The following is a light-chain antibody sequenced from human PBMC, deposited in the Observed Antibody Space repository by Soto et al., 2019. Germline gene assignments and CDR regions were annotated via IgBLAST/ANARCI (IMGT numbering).Light chain of an antibody. CDR1: QDTRRN. CDR3: KQLNDNPHT. CDR2: AAS. V-gene: IGKV1-9*01. Sequence: DIQLTQSPSFLSASVGDRVTISCRASQDTRRNLAWYQQETGRAPRLLIYAASIVQSGVPSRFSGSGSGTEFTLTVSGLQPEDFATYYCKQLNDNPHTFGQGTKVDIK. J-gene: IGKJ2*01.